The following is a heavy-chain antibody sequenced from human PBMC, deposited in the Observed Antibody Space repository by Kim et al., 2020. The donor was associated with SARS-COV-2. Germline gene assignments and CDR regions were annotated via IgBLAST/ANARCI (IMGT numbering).Heavy chain of an antibody. J-gene: IGHJ4*02. CDR3: ARVGQVTETDDY. V-gene: IGHV3-33*01. CDR2: IWYDGSNK. D-gene: IGHD4-4*01. Sequence: GGSLRLSCAASGFTFSSYGMHWVRQAPGKGLEWVAVIWYDGSNKYYADSVKGRFTISRDNSKNTLYLQMNSLRAEDTAVYYCARVGQVTETDDYWGQGTLVTVSS. CDR1: GFTFSSYG.